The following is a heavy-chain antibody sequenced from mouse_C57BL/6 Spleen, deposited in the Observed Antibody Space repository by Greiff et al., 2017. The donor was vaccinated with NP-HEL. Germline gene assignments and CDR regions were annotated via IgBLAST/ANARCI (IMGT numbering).Heavy chain of an antibody. CDR1: GYTFTDYY. D-gene: IGHD3-3*01. CDR3: GRGDGDYAMDY. J-gene: IGHJ4*01. Sequence: EVQLQQSGPELVKPGASVKISCKASGYTFTDYYMNWVKQSHGKSLEWIGDINPNNGGTSYNQKFKGKATLTVDKSSSTAYMELRSLTSEDSAVYDCGRGDGDYAMDYWGQGTSFTVSS. V-gene: IGHV1-26*01. CDR2: INPNNGGT.